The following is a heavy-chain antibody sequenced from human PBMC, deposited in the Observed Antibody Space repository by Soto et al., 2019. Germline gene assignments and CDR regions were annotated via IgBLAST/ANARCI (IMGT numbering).Heavy chain of an antibody. V-gene: IGHV3-33*01. Sequence: GGSLRLSCAASGFTFSSYGMHWVRQAPGKGLEWVAVIWYDGSNKYYADSVKGRFTISRDNSKNTLYLQMNSLRAEDTAVYYCARGARGRFLEWLLYADAFDIWGQGTVVTVSS. CDR1: GFTFSSYG. D-gene: IGHD3-3*01. J-gene: IGHJ3*02. CDR3: ARGARGRFLEWLLYADAFDI. CDR2: IWYDGSNK.